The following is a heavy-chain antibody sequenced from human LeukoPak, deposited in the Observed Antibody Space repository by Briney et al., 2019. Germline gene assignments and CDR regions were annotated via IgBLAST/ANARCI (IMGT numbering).Heavy chain of an antibody. CDR1: GYTLRDYY. CDR2: LNPHSGGT. CDR3: ARGLRIINGLDV. D-gene: IGHD2-15*01. Sequence: ASVKVSCKASGYTLRDYYIYWVRQAPGQELEWLGWLNPHSGGTNYAQKFQGRVTLTSDTSISTAYMELSLLTSDDTAIYYCARGLRIINGLDVWGQGTTVIVSS. J-gene: IGHJ6*02. V-gene: IGHV1-2*02.